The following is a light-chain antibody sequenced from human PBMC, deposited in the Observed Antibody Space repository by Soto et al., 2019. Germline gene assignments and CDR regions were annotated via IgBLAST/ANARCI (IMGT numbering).Light chain of an antibody. CDR3: QSYDSSLDVV. CDR1: SSNIGAGYD. J-gene: IGLJ2*01. V-gene: IGLV1-40*01. Sequence: QTVVTQPPSVSGAPGQRVTISCTGSSSNIGAGYDVHWYQQLPGTAPKLLIYGNSNRPSGVPDRFSGSKSGTSASLAITGLQAEQEADYYCQSYDSSLDVVFGGGTKVTVL. CDR2: GNS.